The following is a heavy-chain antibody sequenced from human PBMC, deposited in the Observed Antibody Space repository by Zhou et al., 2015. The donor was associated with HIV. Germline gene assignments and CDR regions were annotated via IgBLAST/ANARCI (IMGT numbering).Heavy chain of an antibody. CDR2: IIPIFGTA. CDR1: GGTFSSYA. CDR3: AIYAEGNSGYDLLSHFDY. V-gene: IGHV1-69*01. Sequence: QVQLVQSGAEVKKPGSSVKVSCKASGGTFSSYAISWVRQAPGQGLEWMGGIIPIFGTANYAQKFQGRVTITADESTSTAYMELSSLRSEDTAVYYCAIYAEGNSGYDLLSHFDYWGQGTLVTVSS. J-gene: IGHJ4*02. D-gene: IGHD5-12*01.